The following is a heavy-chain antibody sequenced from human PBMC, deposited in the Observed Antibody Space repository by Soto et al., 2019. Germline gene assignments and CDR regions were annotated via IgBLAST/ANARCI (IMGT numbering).Heavy chain of an antibody. J-gene: IGHJ4*02. CDR3: ARREIQDPIDY. CDR1: GGSISSGGYY. D-gene: IGHD1-26*01. Sequence: LSLTCTVSGGSISSGGYYWSWIRQHPGKGLEWIGYIYYSGSTYYNPSLKSRVTISVDTSKNQFSLKLTSVTAVDTAVYYCARREIQDPIDYWGQGNLVTVSS. CDR2: IYYSGST. V-gene: IGHV4-31*03.